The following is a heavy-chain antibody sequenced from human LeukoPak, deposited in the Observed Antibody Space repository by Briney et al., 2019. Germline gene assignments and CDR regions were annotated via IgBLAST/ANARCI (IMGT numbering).Heavy chain of an antibody. Sequence: SVKVSCKPSGGTLSNYAINWVRQAPGHGLEWMGGIIPIFGTANYAQKFQSRLTITADESTSTAYMELSSLRSEDTAVYYCTRDRGTLGYYYGSGSYPFDYWGQGTLVTVSS. CDR1: GGTLSNYA. CDR2: IIPIFGTA. V-gene: IGHV1-69*13. D-gene: IGHD3-10*01. CDR3: TRDRGTLGYYYGSGSYPFDY. J-gene: IGHJ4*02.